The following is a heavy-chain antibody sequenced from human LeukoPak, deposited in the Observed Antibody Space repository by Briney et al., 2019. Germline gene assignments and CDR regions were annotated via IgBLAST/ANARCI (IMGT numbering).Heavy chain of an antibody. J-gene: IGHJ4*02. CDR3: CRYYYDSSGYYAPGGTDY. CDR1: GGSFSGYY. V-gene: IGHV4-34*03. Sequence: SETLSLTCAVYGGSFSGYYWSWIRQPPGKGLEWIGEINHSGSTNYNPSLKSRVTISVDTSKNQFSLKLSSVTAADTAVYYCCRYYYDSSGYYAPGGTDYWGQGTLVTVSS. CDR2: INHSGST. D-gene: IGHD3-22*01.